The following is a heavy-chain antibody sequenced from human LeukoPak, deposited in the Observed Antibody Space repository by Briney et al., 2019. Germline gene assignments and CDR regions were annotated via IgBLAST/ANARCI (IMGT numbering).Heavy chain of an antibody. D-gene: IGHD6-13*01. CDR2: ISGSGGST. Sequence: GGSLRLSCAASGFTFSSYAMSWVRQAPGKGLEWVSAISGSGGSTYYADSVKGRFTISRDNSKNTLYLQMNSLRAEDTAVYYCATVGYSSWYTFDYRGQGTLVTVSS. V-gene: IGHV3-23*01. J-gene: IGHJ4*02. CDR1: GFTFSSYA. CDR3: ATVGYSSWYTFDY.